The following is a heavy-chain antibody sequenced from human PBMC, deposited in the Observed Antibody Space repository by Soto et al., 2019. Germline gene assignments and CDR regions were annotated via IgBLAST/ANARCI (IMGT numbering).Heavy chain of an antibody. J-gene: IGHJ5*02. D-gene: IGHD3-10*01. CDR3: AMSLWFGNTPNWFDP. Sequence: SETLSLTCTVPGASMNNYYWTWIRQPPGKGLEWIGYIYYNGSTIYNPSLESRVTISVDTSKNQFSLKLSSVTAADLAVYYCAMSLWFGNTPNWFDPWGQGTPVTVS. CDR2: IYYNGST. V-gene: IGHV4-59*08. CDR1: GASMNNYY.